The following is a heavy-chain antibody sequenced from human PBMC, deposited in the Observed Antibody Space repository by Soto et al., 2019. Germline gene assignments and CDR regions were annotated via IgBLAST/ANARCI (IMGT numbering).Heavy chain of an antibody. CDR3: TRGGALDI. CDR1: GFTVSTNY. V-gene: IGHV3-53*04. Sequence: EVQLVESGGGLVQPGGSLRLSCTASGFTVSTNYMHWVRQAPGKGLEWVSVIRNSGNTYYADSVKGRFTISRHNSNNMVFLQMNSLRPEDTAVYYCTRGGALDIWGQGTVVTVSS. J-gene: IGHJ3*02. CDR2: IRNSGNT.